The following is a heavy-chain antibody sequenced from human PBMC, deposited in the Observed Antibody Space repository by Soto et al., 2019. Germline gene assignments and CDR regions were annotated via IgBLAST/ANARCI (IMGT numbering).Heavy chain of an antibody. CDR1: RFTFRNYG. CDR3: AKRYGSGSYHDSNSYYGMDI. Sequence: RLSCAASRFTFRNYGMSWVRQGPGKGLEWVSGISPTGEQRFYVDSVKGRFFISRDNSQNTLSLEMSNLRADDTAVYYCAKRYGSGSYHDSNSYYGMDIWGQGTSVTVSS. D-gene: IGHD3-10*01. J-gene: IGHJ6*02. V-gene: IGHV3-23*01. CDR2: ISPTGEQR.